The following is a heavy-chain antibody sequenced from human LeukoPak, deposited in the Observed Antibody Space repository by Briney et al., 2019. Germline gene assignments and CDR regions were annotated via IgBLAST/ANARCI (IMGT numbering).Heavy chain of an antibody. J-gene: IGHJ4*02. D-gene: IGHD3-10*01. Sequence: GGSLRLSCAASGFTFSSDAMSWVRQAPGKGLEWVSAISGSGGSTYYADSVKGRFTISRDNSKNTLYLQMNSLRAEDTAVYYCAKEPYGSGSYYMNYWGQGTLVTVSS. V-gene: IGHV3-23*01. CDR1: GFTFSSDA. CDR2: ISGSGGST. CDR3: AKEPYGSGSYYMNY.